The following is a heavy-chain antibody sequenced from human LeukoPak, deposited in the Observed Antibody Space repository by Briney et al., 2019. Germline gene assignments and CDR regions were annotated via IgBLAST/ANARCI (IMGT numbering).Heavy chain of an antibody. CDR3: ARDHALYPLFDY. D-gene: IGHD2-8*01. CDR2: IKQDGSKQ. Sequence: PGGSLRLSCAASGFTFSSYWMSWVRQAPGKGLEWVANIKQDGSKQYYVDSVKGRFTISRDNARNSLYLQVNSLRAEDTAVYYCARDHALYPLFDYWGQGTLVTVSS. CDR1: GFTFSSYW. J-gene: IGHJ4*02. V-gene: IGHV3-7*04.